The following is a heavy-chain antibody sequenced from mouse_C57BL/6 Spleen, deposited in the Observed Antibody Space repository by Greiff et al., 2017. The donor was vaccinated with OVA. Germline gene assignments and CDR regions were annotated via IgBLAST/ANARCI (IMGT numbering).Heavy chain of an antibody. J-gene: IGHJ2*01. Sequence: VKLVESGPGLVQPSQSLSITCTVSGFSLTSYGVHWVRQSPGKGLEWLGVIWSGGSTDYNAAFISRLSISKDNSKSQFFFKMNSLQADDTAIYYCARNPCHYYGSNYFDYWGQGTTLTVSS. CDR1: GFSLTSYG. V-gene: IGHV2-2*01. CDR3: ARNPCHYYGSNYFDY. D-gene: IGHD1-1*01. CDR2: IWSGGST.